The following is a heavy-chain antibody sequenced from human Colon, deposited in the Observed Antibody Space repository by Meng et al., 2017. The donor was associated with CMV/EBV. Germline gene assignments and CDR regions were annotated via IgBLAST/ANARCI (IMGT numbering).Heavy chain of an antibody. CDR1: GFTFGSYA. V-gene: IGHV3-23*03. CDR3: AKDTPILYGAYDY. D-gene: IGHD2/OR15-2a*01. Sequence: GGSLRLSCAASGASGFTFGSYAMSWVRQAPGKGVEWVSHIYSAGRNTFYADSVKGRFTISRDNSNNMLYLQMNNLRVDDTAVYYCAKDTPILYGAYDYWGQGVVVTVSS. J-gene: IGHJ4*02. CDR2: IYSAGRNT.